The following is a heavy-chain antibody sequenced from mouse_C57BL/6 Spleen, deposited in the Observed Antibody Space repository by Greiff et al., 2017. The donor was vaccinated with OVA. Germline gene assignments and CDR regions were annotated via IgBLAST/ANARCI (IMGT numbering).Heavy chain of an antibody. CDR1: GFTFSDYG. CDR2: ISSGSSTT. J-gene: IGHJ3*01. V-gene: IGHV5-17*01. CDR3: ARPDSNYDAY. D-gene: IGHD2-5*01. Sequence: EVMLVESGGGLVKPGGSLKLSCAASGFTFSDYGMHWVRQAPEKGLEWVAYISSGSSTTYYADTVKGRFTISRDNAKNTLFLQMTSLRSEDTAMYYCARPDSNYDAYWGQGTLVTVSA.